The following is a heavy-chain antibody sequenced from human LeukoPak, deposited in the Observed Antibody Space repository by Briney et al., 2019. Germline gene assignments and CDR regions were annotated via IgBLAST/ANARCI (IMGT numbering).Heavy chain of an antibody. J-gene: IGHJ5*02. CDR3: ARGTVLLWFGELSWFDP. CDR2: IYYSGST. Sequence: PSETLSLTCTVSGGSFSSGSYYWSWIRQPPGKGLEWIGYIYYSGSTNCNPSLKSRVTISVDTSKNQFSLKLSSVTAADTAVYYCARGTVLLWFGELSWFDPWGQGTLVTVSS. D-gene: IGHD3-10*01. V-gene: IGHV4-61*01. CDR1: GGSFSSGSYY.